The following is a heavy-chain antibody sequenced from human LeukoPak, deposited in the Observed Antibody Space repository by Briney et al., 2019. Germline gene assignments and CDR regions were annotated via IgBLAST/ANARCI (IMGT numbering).Heavy chain of an antibody. Sequence: SETLSLTCTVSGDSISSSSFYWGWIRQPPGKGLEWIGSISYRGDTYYYTSLQSRVTISVDTSKNQFPLKLSSVTAADTAVYYCARGAPGTTGTEGAFDPWGQGTLVTVSS. CDR2: ISYRGDT. D-gene: IGHD1-1*01. J-gene: IGHJ5*02. V-gene: IGHV4-39*06. CDR1: GDSISSSSFY. CDR3: ARGAPGTTGTEGAFDP.